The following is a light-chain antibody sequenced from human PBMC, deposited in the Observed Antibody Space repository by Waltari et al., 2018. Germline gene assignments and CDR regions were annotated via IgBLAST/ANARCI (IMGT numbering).Light chain of an antibody. CDR3: QQYFTPPPT. V-gene: IGKV4-1*01. CDR1: QSVLLNSNNKNY. Sequence: EIVMTQSPASLAVSLGERATLNCKSSQSVLLNSNNKNYLAWYQQRPGQPPNLLIYWASNRESVVPDRFSGSVAGPYFTLTINSLQAEDVAVYYCQQYFTPPPTFGHGTKVEIK. CDR2: WAS. J-gene: IGKJ1*01.